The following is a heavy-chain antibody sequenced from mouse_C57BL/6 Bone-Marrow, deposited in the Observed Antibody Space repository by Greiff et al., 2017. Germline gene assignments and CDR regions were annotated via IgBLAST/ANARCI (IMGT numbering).Heavy chain of an antibody. D-gene: IGHD1-1*01. CDR1: GYTFTSYW. CDR3: ARSRGNFDYYAGAMDY. V-gene: IGHV1-72*01. J-gene: IGHJ4*01. CDR2: IDPNSGGT. Sequence: QVQLQQPGAELVKPGASVKLSCKASGYTFTSYWMHWVKQRPGRGLEWIGRIDPNSGGTKYNEKFKSKATLTVDKPSSTAYMQLSSLTSEDSAVYYCARSRGNFDYYAGAMDYWGQGTSVTVSS.